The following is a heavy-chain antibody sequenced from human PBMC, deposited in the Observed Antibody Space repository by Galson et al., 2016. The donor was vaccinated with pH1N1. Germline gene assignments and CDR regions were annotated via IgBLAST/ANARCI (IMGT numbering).Heavy chain of an antibody. J-gene: IGHJ3*01. V-gene: IGHV3-48*04. D-gene: IGHD4-23*01. CDR2: ITYTRGTT. CDR1: GFTFSNWH. Sequence: SLRLSCAASGFTFSNWHMDWVRQAPGEGLEWISFITYTRGTTYYADSVKGRFIVSRDNARNSLYLEMNSLRVEDTAVYYCARPGNYDGDRRGAFDLWGQGTMVTVSP. CDR3: ARPGNYDGDRRGAFDL.